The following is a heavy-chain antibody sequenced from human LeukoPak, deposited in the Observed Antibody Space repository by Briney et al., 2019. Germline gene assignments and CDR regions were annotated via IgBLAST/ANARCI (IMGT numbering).Heavy chain of an antibody. CDR2: VTTSKGKT. CDR1: GYTFTNYG. CDR3: ARDRSNSDY. Sequence: ASVKVSCKAFGYTFTNYGISWVRQAPGQGLEWMGWVTTSKGKTNYAQKFEGRVTMTRDTSTSTAYMELRSLTFDDTAVYYCARDRSNSDYWGQGTLVTVSA. D-gene: IGHD4-11*01. J-gene: IGHJ4*02. V-gene: IGHV1-18*01.